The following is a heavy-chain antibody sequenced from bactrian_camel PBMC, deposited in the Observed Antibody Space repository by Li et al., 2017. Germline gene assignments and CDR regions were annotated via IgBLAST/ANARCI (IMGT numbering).Heavy chain of an antibody. Sequence: HVQLVESGGGSVQAGWSMNLSCTMSGYDYSAGCMGWFRQAPGKEREGVAAIDSVGTPNYADSVKGRFTVSKDNAKNTLYLQMNSLKPEDTAMYYCAARWGYGLGTRCNGPDLVERGYKGQGTQVTVS. V-gene: IGHV3S53*01. CDR1: GYDYSAGC. D-gene: IGHD1*01. J-gene: IGHJ4*01. CDR2: IDSVGTP.